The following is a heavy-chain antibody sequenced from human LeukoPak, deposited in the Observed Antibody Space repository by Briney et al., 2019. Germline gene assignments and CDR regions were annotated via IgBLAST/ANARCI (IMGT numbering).Heavy chain of an antibody. J-gene: IGHJ4*02. V-gene: IGHV1-18*01. D-gene: IGHD1-26*01. CDR3: ARGHSESSLSFFDF. CDR1: GYTFTTYG. CDR2: ISAYNGDT. Sequence: ASVKVSCKASGYTFTTYGFNWVRQAPAQGLEWMGWISAYNGDTQYAQELQGRVTMTTDTSTRTAYLELRSLSSDDTAVYYCARGHSESSLSFFDFWGQGTLVTVSS.